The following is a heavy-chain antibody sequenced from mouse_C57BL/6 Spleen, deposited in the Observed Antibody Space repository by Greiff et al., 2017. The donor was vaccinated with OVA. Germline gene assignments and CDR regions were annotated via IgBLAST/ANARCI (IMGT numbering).Heavy chain of an antibody. CDR2: IDPEDGET. CDR3: ARSPYYYGSSHFDY. CDR1: GFNIKDYY. Sequence: VQLQQSGAELVKPGASVKLSCTASGFNIKDYYMHWVKQRTEQGLEWIGRIDPEDGETKYEQKGKGKATITEDTASKTAYLQLSSLTSEDTAVYYCARSPYYYGSSHFDYWGQGTTLTVSS. V-gene: IGHV14-2*01. D-gene: IGHD1-1*01. J-gene: IGHJ2*01.